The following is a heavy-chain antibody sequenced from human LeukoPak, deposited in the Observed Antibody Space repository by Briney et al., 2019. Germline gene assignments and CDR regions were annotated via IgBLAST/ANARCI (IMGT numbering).Heavy chain of an antibody. CDR2: IYSGGST. Sequence: GGSLILSCAASGFTVSSNYMSWVRQAPGKGLEWVSVIYSGGSTYYADSVKGRFTISRDNSKNTLYLQMNSLRAEDTAVYYCARLRAWGAFDIWGQGTMVTVSS. D-gene: IGHD4-17*01. CDR3: ARLRAWGAFDI. CDR1: GFTVSSNY. J-gene: IGHJ3*02. V-gene: IGHV3-66*02.